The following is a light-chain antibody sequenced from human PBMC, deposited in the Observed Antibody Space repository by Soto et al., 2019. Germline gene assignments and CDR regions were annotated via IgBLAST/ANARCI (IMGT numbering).Light chain of an antibody. CDR1: SSDVGGYNY. J-gene: IGLJ1*01. V-gene: IGLV2-14*01. Sequence: QSVLTQPASVSGSPGQSITISCTGTSSDVGGYNYVSWYQQHPGKAPKLMIYEVSNRPSGVSNRFSGSKSGNTASLTISGLQAEDEADYYCSAYTSISTYVFGTGTKVTV. CDR2: EVS. CDR3: SAYTSISTYV.